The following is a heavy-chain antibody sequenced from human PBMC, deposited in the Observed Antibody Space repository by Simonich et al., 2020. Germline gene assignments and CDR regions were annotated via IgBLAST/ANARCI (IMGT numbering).Heavy chain of an antibody. J-gene: IGHJ3*02. Sequence: QVQLVQSGAEVKKPGASVKVSCKASGYTFTFYYMHWVRQAPGQGLEWMGRINPNRGGTNYAQKFQGRVTMTRETSISTAYMELSRLRSDDTAVYYCARDTFLGYCSSTSCYDAFDIWGQGTMVTVSS. CDR2: INPNRGGT. V-gene: IGHV1-2*06. CDR1: GYTFTFYY. CDR3: ARDTFLGYCSSTSCYDAFDI. D-gene: IGHD2-2*01.